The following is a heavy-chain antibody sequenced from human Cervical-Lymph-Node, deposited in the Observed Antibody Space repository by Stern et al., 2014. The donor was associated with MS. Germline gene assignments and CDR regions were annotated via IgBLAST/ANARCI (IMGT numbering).Heavy chain of an antibody. CDR1: GGSISGSGYY. J-gene: IGHJ4*02. CDR3: AREGPSTWPGAFAY. D-gene: IGHD6-13*01. V-gene: IGHV4-31*03. Sequence: QLQLQESGPGLVKPSQTLSLTCTVSGGSISGSGYYWSWIRQHPGKGLVWLGYICYTGSNKYNPYLKRRVTIQVDTSQKQVSLVLSSVTAADTAVYYCAREGPSTWPGAFAYWGQGTLVTVSS. CDR2: ICYTGSN.